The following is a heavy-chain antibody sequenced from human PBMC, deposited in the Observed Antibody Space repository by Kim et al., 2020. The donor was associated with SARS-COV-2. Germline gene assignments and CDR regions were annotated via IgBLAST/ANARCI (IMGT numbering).Heavy chain of an antibody. Sequence: GGSLRLSCAASGFTFSSYGMHWVRQAPGKGLEWVAVIWDDGSNKYYADSVKGRFTISRDNSKNTLYLQMNSLRAEDTAVYYCARGAGGAAADLFDYWGQGTLVTVSS. CDR3: ARGAGGAAADLFDY. D-gene: IGHD6-13*01. CDR2: IWDDGSNK. V-gene: IGHV3-33*01. J-gene: IGHJ4*02. CDR1: GFTFSSYG.